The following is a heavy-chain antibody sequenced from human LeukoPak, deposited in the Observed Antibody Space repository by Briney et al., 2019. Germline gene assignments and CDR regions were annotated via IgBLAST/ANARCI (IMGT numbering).Heavy chain of an antibody. Sequence: SETLSLTCTVSGGSISSYYWSWIRQPPGKGLEWIGYIYYSGSTNYNPSLKSRVTISVDTSKNQFSLKLSSVTAADTAMYYCARLRIGWFDPWGQGTLVTVSS. CDR3: ARLRIGWFDP. CDR1: GGSISSYY. V-gene: IGHV4-59*01. J-gene: IGHJ5*02. CDR2: IYYSGST.